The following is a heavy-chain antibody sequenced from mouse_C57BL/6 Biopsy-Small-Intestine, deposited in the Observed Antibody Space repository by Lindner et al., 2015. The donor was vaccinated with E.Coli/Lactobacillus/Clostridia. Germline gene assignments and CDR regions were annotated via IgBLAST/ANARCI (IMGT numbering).Heavy chain of an antibody. CDR2: IYPGDGDT. V-gene: IGHV1-82*01. CDR1: GYAFSSSW. CDR3: AKPLYYYGSSYGAMDY. J-gene: IGHJ4*01. Sequence: VQLQESGPELVKPGASMKISCKASGYAFSSSWMNWVKQRPGKGLEWIGRIYPGDGDTNYNGKFKGKATLTADKSSSTAYMQLSSLTSEDSAVYFCAKPLYYYGSSYGAMDYWGQGTSVTVSS. D-gene: IGHD1-1*01.